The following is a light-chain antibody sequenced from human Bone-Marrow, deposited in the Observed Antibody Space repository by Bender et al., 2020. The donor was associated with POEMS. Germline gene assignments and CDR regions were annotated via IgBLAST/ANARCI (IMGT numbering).Light chain of an antibody. CDR1: NSDVGSYNR. V-gene: IGLV2-18*02. CDR3: CSYTSSSTVV. CDR2: KVN. J-gene: IGLJ2*01. Sequence: QSALTQPPSVSGSPGQSVTISCTGTNSDVGSYNRVSWYQQPPGTAPKVMIYKVNRRPSGVPDRFSGSKSGNTASLTISGLQAEDEADYYCCSYTSSSTVVFGGGTKLTVL.